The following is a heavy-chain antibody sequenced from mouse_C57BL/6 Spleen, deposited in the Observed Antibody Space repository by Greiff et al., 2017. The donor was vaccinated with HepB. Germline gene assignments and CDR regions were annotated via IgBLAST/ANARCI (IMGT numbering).Heavy chain of an antibody. J-gene: IGHJ4*01. CDR2: ISSGSSTI. Sequence: DVKLVESGGGSVKPGGSLKLSCAASGFTFSDYGMHWVRQAPEKGLEWVAYISSGSSTIYYADTVKGRFTISRDNAKNTLFLQMTSLRSEDTAMYYCAREVYYAMDYWGQGTSVTVSS. V-gene: IGHV5-17*01. CDR1: GFTFSDYG. CDR3: AREVYYAMDY.